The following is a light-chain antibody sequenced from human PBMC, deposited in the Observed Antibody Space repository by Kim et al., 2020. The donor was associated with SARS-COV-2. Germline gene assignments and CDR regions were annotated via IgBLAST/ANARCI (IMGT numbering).Light chain of an antibody. CDR3: QQYGTSLRT. V-gene: IGKV3-20*01. J-gene: IGKJ1*01. Sequence: EIVLTQSPGTLSLSPGERATLSCRASQSVTSSYLAWYQQKPGQPPRLLIYGASNRATGIPDRFSGSGSGTDFTLTISRLESEDLAVYYCQQYGTSLRTFGQGTKVEIK. CDR1: QSVTSSY. CDR2: GAS.